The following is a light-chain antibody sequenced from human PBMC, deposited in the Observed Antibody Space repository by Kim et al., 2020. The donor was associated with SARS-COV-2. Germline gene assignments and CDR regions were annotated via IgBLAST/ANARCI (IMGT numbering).Light chain of an antibody. CDR1: RDISNY. V-gene: IGKV1-16*02. Sequence: DIQLTQSPSSLSASVGDRVTITGRASRDISNYLGWFQQRPGKAPQSLIYAASTLQGGVPSKFSGGGSGTDFTLTINSLQPEDFATYYCQQYHSYPHTFGQGTKLEIK. CDR3: QQYHSYPHT. CDR2: AAS. J-gene: IGKJ2*01.